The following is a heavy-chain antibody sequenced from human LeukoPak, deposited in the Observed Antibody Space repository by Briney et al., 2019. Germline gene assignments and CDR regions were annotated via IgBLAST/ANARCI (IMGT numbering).Heavy chain of an antibody. CDR3: ARAPRGYCSGGSCFYYYYMDV. CDR1: GFTFDDYG. D-gene: IGHD2-15*01. V-gene: IGHV3-20*04. Sequence: GGSLRLSCAASGFTFDDYGMSWVRQAPGKGLEWVSGINWNGGSTGYADSVKGRFTISRDNAKNSLYLQMNSLRAEDTALYYCARAPRGYCSGGSCFYYYYMDVWGKGTTVTISS. CDR2: INWNGGST. J-gene: IGHJ6*03.